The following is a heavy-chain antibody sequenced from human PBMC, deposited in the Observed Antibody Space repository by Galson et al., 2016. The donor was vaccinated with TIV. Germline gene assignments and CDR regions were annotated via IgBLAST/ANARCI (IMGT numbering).Heavy chain of an antibody. CDR1: GFTFSSHW. V-gene: IGHV3-7*01. CDR2: IKQDASET. Sequence: SLRLSCAASGFTFSSHWMTWVRKAPGKGLEWVANIKQDASETYYGDSVKGRFTISRDNAENLIFLRMNSLRAEDTAVYFCARENFGGKPYDAFDIWGQGTVVTVSS. D-gene: IGHD4-23*01. J-gene: IGHJ3*02. CDR3: ARENFGGKPYDAFDI.